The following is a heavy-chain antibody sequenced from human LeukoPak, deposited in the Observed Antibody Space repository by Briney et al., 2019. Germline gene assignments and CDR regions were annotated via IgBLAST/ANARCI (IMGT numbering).Heavy chain of an antibody. Sequence: SGGSLRLSCAASGFTFSSYGMHWVRQAPGKGLEWVAFIRYDGSNKYYADSVKGRFTISRDNSKNTLYLQMNSLRAEDTAVYYCAKGRDSSGYYLGYYYNMDVWGKGTTVTVSS. CDR3: AKGRDSSGYYLGYYYNMDV. V-gene: IGHV3-30*02. CDR2: IRYDGSNK. CDR1: GFTFSSYG. D-gene: IGHD3-22*01. J-gene: IGHJ6*03.